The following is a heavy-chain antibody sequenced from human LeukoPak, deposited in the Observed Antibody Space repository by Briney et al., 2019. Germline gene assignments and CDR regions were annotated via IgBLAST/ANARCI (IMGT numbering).Heavy chain of an antibody. CDR2: VDPEDGET. CDR3: ATALVVPAAMGNNWFDP. Sequence: ATVKISRKVSGYTFTDYYMHWVQQAPGKGLEWMGLVDPEDGETIYAEKFQGRVTITADTSTDTAYMELSSLRSEDTAVYYCATALVVPAAMGNNWFDPWGQGTLVTVSS. J-gene: IGHJ5*02. CDR1: GYTFTDYY. V-gene: IGHV1-69-2*01. D-gene: IGHD2-2*01.